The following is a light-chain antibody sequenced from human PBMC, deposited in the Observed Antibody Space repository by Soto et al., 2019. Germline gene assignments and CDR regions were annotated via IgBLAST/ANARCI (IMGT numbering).Light chain of an antibody. Sequence: DIQMTQSPSSLSASVGDRATITCRASPSISRDLNWYQQKPGKAPKLLINAASSLQSGVPSRFSGSGSGTDFTLTISSLQPEDFATYYCQQSYSTPYTFGQGTKLEIK. J-gene: IGKJ2*01. CDR1: PSISRD. CDR2: AAS. CDR3: QQSYSTPYT. V-gene: IGKV1-39*01.